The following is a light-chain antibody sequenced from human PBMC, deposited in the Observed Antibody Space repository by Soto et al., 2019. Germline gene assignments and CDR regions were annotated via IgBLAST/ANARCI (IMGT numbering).Light chain of an antibody. J-gene: IGKJ1*01. V-gene: IGKV1-5*03. CDR1: QSINNW. CDR3: QQYNSYWT. CDR2: KAS. Sequence: DIQMTQSPSTLSASVGDRVTITCRASQSINNWLAWYQQKPGKAPKLLIYKASSLESGVPSRFSGSGSGTDFTLTISSLQPDDFATSYCQQYNSYWTFGQGTKVEIK.